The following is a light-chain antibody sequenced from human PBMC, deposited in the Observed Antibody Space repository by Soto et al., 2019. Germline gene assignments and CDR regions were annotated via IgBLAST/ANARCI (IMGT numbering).Light chain of an antibody. CDR1: SSDVGSYNR. J-gene: IGLJ2*01. CDR3: TSYTRNITLV. Sequence: QSVLTQPPSVSGSPGQSITISCTGTSSDVGSYNRVSWYQQPPGTAPKLMIYEVSNRPSGVPDRFSGSKSGNTASLTISGLQAEDEADYYCTSYTRNITLVFGGGTQLTVL. V-gene: IGLV2-18*02. CDR2: EVS.